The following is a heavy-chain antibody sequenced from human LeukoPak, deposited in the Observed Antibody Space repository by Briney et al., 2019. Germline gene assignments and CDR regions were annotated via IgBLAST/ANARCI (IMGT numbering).Heavy chain of an antibody. CDR2: INAGNGNT. Sequence: ASVTVSCKASGYTFTNYAIHWVRQAPGQRLEWMGWINAGNGNTKYSQKFQGRVTITSDTSASTASMELSSLRCEDTAIYYCARQHTIGTTGCNFDYWGQGTLVTVTS. D-gene: IGHD1-1*01. CDR3: ARQHTIGTTGCNFDY. V-gene: IGHV1-3*01. CDR1: GYTFTNYA. J-gene: IGHJ4*02.